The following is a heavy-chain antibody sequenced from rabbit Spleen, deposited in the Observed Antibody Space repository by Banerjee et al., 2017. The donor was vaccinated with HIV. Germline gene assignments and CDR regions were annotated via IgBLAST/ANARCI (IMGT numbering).Heavy chain of an antibody. CDR2: IAGGSSGFT. Sequence: QSLEESGGDLVKPGASLTLTCTASKFSFSSAYYMCWVRQAPGKGLEWIACIAGGSSGFTYSATWAKGRFTCSKTSSTTVTLQMTSLTVADTATYFCARDTGSSFSSYGMDLWGPGTLVTVS. D-gene: IGHD8-1*01. V-gene: IGHV1S40*01. J-gene: IGHJ6*01. CDR3: ARDTGSSFSSYGMDL. CDR1: KFSFSSAYY.